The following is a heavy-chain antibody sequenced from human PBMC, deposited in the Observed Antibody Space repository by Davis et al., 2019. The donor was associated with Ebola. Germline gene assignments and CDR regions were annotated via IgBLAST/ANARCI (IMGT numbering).Heavy chain of an antibody. J-gene: IGHJ6*02. CDR1: GYTFTGYY. CDR2: INPNSGGT. CDR3: ASSVSVFGVVIIHHYYYYGMDV. D-gene: IGHD3-3*01. Sequence: ASVKVSCKASGYTFTGYYMHWVRQAPGQGLEWMGWINPNSGGTNYAQKFQGRVTITADKSTSTAYMELSSLRSEDTAVYYCASSVSVFGVVIIHHYYYYGMDVWGQGTTVTVSS. V-gene: IGHV1-2*02.